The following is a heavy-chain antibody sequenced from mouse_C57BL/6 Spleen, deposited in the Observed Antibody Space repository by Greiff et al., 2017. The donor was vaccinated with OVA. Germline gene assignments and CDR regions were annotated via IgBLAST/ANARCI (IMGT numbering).Heavy chain of an antibody. D-gene: IGHD1-1*01. J-gene: IGHJ2*01. Sequence: EVQLQQSGTVLARPGASVKMSCETSGYTFTSYWMHWVKQRPGQGLEWIGAIYPGNSDTSYNQKFKGKAKLTAVTSASTAYMELSSLTNEDSAVYYCTRKRGYYGSSYYFDYWGQGTTLTVSS. V-gene: IGHV1-5*01. CDR3: TRKRGYYGSSYYFDY. CDR2: IYPGNSDT. CDR1: GYTFTSYW.